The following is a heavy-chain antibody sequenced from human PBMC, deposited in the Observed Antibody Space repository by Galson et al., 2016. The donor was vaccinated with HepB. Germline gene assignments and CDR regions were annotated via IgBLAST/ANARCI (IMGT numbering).Heavy chain of an antibody. CDR3: GRDHDTTGIDY. D-gene: IGHD1-1*01. J-gene: IGHJ4*02. CDR2: ICYSGST. Sequence: SETLSLTCTVSGGSISNYYWSWIRQPPGKGLEWIGYICYSGSTNYNPSLKSRVTISVDTSENQFSLKLSSVTAADTAVYYCGRDHDTTGIDYWGQGTLVTVSS. CDR1: GGSISNYY. V-gene: IGHV4-59*01.